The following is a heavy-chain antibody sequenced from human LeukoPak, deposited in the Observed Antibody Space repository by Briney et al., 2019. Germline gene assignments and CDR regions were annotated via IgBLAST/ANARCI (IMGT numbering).Heavy chain of an antibody. CDR1: GYTFTGYY. CDR2: INPSGGST. V-gene: IGHV1-46*01. D-gene: IGHD3-10*01. CDR3: ARTGITMVRGVRPYNWFDP. J-gene: IGHJ5*02. Sequence: ASVKVSCKASGYTFTGYYMHWVRQAPGQGLEWMGIINPSGGSTSYAQKFQGRVTMTRDTSTSTVYMELSSLRSEDTAVYYCARTGITMVRGVRPYNWFDPWGQGTLVTVSS.